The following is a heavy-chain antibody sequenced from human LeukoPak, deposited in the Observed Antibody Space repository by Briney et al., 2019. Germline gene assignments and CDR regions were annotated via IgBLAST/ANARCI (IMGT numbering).Heavy chain of an antibody. V-gene: IGHV3-49*04. J-gene: IGHJ4*02. Sequence: PGGSLRLSCAASGFTVSSNYMSWVRQAPGKGLEWVGFIRSKAYGGTTEYAASVKGRFTISRDDSKSIAYLQMNSLKTEDTAVYYCTRAPGRGYRLVYFDYWGQGTLVTVSS. CDR1: GFTVSSNY. CDR3: TRAPGRGYRLVYFDY. CDR2: IRSKAYGGTT. D-gene: IGHD3-3*01.